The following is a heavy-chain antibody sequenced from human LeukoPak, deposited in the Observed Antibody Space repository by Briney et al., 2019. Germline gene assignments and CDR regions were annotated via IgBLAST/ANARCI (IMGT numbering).Heavy chain of an antibody. CDR3: ARDRNWGRGYFDL. D-gene: IGHD3-16*01. CDR2: FSASGSGT. J-gene: IGHJ2*01. V-gene: IGHV3-23*01. Sequence: GGSLRLSCAASAFTFSNYAMSWLRQAPGKGLEWVSAFSASGSGTYYADSVKGRFTISRDNSKNTLYLQMNSLSAEDTAVYYCARDRNWGRGYFDLWGRGTLVIVSS. CDR1: AFTFSNYA.